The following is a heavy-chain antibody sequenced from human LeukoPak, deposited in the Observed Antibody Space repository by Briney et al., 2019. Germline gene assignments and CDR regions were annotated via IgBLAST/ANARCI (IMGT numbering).Heavy chain of an antibody. J-gene: IGHJ4*02. CDR2: IYYSGTT. CDR1: GGFISSYY. V-gene: IGHV4-59*01. Sequence: PSGTLSLTCTVSGGFISSYYWSWIRQPPGKGLEWIGYIYYSGTTNYNPSLKSRVTISVDTSKNQFSLKLSSVTAADTAVYYCARGVYIAAAQYGYWGQGTLVTVSS. CDR3: ARGVYIAAAQYGY. D-gene: IGHD6-13*01.